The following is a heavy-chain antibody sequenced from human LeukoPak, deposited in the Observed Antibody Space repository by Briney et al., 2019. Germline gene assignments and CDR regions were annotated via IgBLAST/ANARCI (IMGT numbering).Heavy chain of an antibody. CDR2: VSSSGST. Sequence: SETLSLTCAVSGGSISSSAYSWSWIRQPPWKGLEWIGYVSSSGSTSYNMSLEGRLTMSVDTSKNQFSLNLGSVTAADTAVYYCARINIVGAYFDYWGQGTLVTVSS. CDR1: GGSISSSAYS. J-gene: IGHJ4*02. CDR3: ARINIVGAYFDY. V-gene: IGHV4-30-4*07. D-gene: IGHD1-26*01.